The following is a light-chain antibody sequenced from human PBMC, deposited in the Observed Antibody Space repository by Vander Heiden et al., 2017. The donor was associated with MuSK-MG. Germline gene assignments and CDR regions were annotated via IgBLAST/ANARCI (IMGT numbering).Light chain of an antibody. CDR1: SSNIGAGYD. V-gene: IGLV1-40*01. CDR2: GNS. Sequence: QSVLTQPPSVSGSPGQRVTISCTGSSSNIGAGYDVHWYQQLPGTAPKLLIYGNSNRPSGVPDRFSGSKSGTSASLAITGLQAEDEADYDCQSYDSSLSVVVFGGGTKLTVL. CDR3: QSYDSSLSVVV. J-gene: IGLJ2*01.